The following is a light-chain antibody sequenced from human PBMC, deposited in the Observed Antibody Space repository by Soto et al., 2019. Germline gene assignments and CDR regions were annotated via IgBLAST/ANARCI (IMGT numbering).Light chain of an antibody. CDR3: QSYDSSLSGSGVV. J-gene: IGLJ2*01. V-gene: IGLV1-40*01. CDR2: DNS. Sequence: QSALTQPPSVSGAPGQRVTVSCTGSSTNIGAGFDVHWYQQLPGTAPNLLIYDNSNRPSGVPDRFSGSRSGTSASLAITGLQAEDEADYYCQSYDSSLSGSGVVFGGGTKVTVL. CDR1: STNIGAGFD.